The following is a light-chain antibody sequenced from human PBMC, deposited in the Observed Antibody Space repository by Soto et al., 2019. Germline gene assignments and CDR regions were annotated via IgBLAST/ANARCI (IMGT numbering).Light chain of an antibody. Sequence: EIVMTQSPVTLSVSPGERATLPCRASQSISRNLTWYQQKPGQSPKILIYGPSTRATGTPARFSGSGSGTKFTLNISSLQSEDFAVYYCQQYDEWPVTFGGGTKVEIK. CDR1: QSISRN. J-gene: IGKJ4*01. CDR2: GPS. CDR3: QQYDEWPVT. V-gene: IGKV3-15*01.